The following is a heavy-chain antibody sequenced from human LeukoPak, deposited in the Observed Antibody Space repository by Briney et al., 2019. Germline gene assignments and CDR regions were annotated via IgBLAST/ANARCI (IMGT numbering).Heavy chain of an antibody. Sequence: GSLRLSCAASAFTFSSSWMQWVRHAPGKGLVWVSPIISDGRSTNYADSVKGRFTISRDNAKNTLYLQMRNLRAEDTAVYYCAREAVAGNGYWGQGTLVTVSS. CDR2: IISDGRST. CDR3: AREAVAGNGY. V-gene: IGHV3-74*01. D-gene: IGHD6-19*01. CDR1: AFTFSSSW. J-gene: IGHJ4*02.